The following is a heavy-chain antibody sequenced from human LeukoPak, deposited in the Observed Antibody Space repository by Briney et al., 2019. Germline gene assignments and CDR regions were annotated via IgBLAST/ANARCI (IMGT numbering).Heavy chain of an antibody. D-gene: IGHD3-3*01. CDR2: ISYDGSNK. Sequence: GRSLRLSCSASGFTFSTYGMPWVRQAPGKGLEWVAVISYDGSNKYYADSVKGRFTISRDNSKNTLYLQMNSLRAEDTAVYYCARVGLDYDFWSGYYREDAFDIWGQGTMVTVSS. V-gene: IGHV3-30*03. J-gene: IGHJ3*02. CDR3: ARVGLDYDFWSGYYREDAFDI. CDR1: GFTFSTYG.